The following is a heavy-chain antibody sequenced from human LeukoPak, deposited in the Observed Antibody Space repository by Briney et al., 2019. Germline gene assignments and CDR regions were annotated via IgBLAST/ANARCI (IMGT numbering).Heavy chain of an antibody. Sequence: GGSLRLSCAASGLTFNSYAMSWVRQAPGKGLEWVSAISDGGGSTYYADSVKGRFTISRDNSKNTLYLQMNSLRAEDTAVYYCAKDSPPVPQDYYDSICYFDYWGQGTLVTVSS. CDR3: AKDSPPVPQDYYDSICYFDY. CDR1: GLTFNSYA. CDR2: ISDGGGST. V-gene: IGHV3-23*01. J-gene: IGHJ4*02. D-gene: IGHD3-22*01.